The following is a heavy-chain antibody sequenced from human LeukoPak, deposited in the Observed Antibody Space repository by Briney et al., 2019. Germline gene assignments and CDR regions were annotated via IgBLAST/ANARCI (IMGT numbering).Heavy chain of an antibody. Sequence: SETLSLTCAVYGGSFSGYYWSWIRQPPGKGLEWIGEINHSGSTNYNPSLKSRVTISVDTSKNQFSLKLSSVTAADTAVYYCARGRGNCSSTSCSRKGVRWVYYFDYWGQGTLVTVSS. V-gene: IGHV4-34*01. D-gene: IGHD2-2*01. CDR3: ARGRGNCSSTSCSRKGVRWVYYFDY. J-gene: IGHJ4*02. CDR2: INHSGST. CDR1: GGSFSGYY.